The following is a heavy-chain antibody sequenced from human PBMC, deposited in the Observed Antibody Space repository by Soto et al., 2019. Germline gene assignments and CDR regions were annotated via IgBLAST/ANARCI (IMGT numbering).Heavy chain of an antibody. Sequence: PGGSLRLSCAASGFTFSSYAMHWVRQAPGKGLEWVAVISYDGSNKYYADSVKGRFTISRDNSKNTLYLQMTSLRAEDTAIYYCARGLRSVLDYWGQGTLVTVSS. CDR1: GFTFSSYA. V-gene: IGHV3-30-3*01. J-gene: IGHJ4*02. D-gene: IGHD6-6*01. CDR3: ARGLRSVLDY. CDR2: ISYDGSNK.